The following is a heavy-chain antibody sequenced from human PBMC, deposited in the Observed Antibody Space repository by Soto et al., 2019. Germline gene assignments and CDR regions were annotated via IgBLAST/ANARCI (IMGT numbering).Heavy chain of an antibody. CDR1: GFTGTSSA. CDR3: AAAAPIAAPGPDSYYYYGMDV. V-gene: IGHV1-58*01. J-gene: IGHJ6*04. D-gene: IGHD6-13*01. CDR2: IVVGSGNT. Sequence: AXSVKVSSWATGFTGTSSALVWVRQARGQRLEWIGWIVVGSGNTNYAQKFQERVTITRDMSTSTAYMELSSLRSEDTAVYYCAAAAPIAAPGPDSYYYYGMDVWGKGTTVTV.